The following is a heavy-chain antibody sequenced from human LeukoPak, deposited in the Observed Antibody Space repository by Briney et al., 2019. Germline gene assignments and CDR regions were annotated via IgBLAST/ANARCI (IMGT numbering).Heavy chain of an antibody. CDR2: INPNSGGT. CDR1: GYTFTGYY. D-gene: IGHD6-6*01. CDR3: ARDGASSSSLDYYYYYMDV. V-gene: IGHV1-2*02. J-gene: IGHJ6*03. Sequence: ASVKVSCKASGYTFTGYYMHWVRQAPGQGLEWMGWINPNSGGTNYAQKFQGRVTMTRDTSISTAYMEPSRLRSDDTAVYYCARDGASSSSLDYYYYYMDVWGKGTTVTVSS.